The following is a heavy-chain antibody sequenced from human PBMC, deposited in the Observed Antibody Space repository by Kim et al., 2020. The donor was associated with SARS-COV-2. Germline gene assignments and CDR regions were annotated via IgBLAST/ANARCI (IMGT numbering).Heavy chain of an antibody. CDR1: GFSFISHA. Sequence: GGSLRLSCATSGFSFISHALNWVRQAPGQGPEWVSFFSHDGTILYAVSVKGRFTISRDNAKNSLYLQMNSLRAEDTAVYYCTRGVNHAFDIWGQGTMVTVSS. CDR3: TRGVNHAFDI. CDR2: FSHDGTI. J-gene: IGHJ3*02. V-gene: IGHV3-48*04.